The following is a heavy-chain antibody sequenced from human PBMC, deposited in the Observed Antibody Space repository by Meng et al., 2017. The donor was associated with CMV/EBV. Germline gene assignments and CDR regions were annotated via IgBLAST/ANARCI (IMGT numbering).Heavy chain of an antibody. CDR3: ARDKRFQGWFDP. J-gene: IGHJ5*02. D-gene: IGHD5-24*01. Sequence: GSLRLSCAASGFTFSSYSMNWVRQAPGKGLEWVSSISSSSYIYYADSVKGRFTISRDNAKNSLYLQMNSLRAEDTAVYYCARDKRFQGWFDPWGQGTLVTVSS. V-gene: IGHV3-21*01. CDR2: ISSSSYI. CDR1: GFTFSSYS.